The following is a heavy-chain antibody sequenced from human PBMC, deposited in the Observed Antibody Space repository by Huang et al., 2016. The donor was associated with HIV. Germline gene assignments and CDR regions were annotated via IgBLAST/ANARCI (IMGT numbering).Heavy chain of an antibody. Sequence: QVQLVQSGAEVKKPGASVKVSCKGSGYSFTDYDINWVRQATGQGLECMGWMNPVNGDTGYSQKFQGRVTFSRNTSVNTAYMELSSLRSDDTAVYYCARAGSGWALDAFDIWGQGTVVIVSS. V-gene: IGHV1-8*03. CDR1: GYSFTDYD. CDR3: ARAGSGWALDAFDI. D-gene: IGHD6-19*01. J-gene: IGHJ3*02. CDR2: MNPVNGDT.